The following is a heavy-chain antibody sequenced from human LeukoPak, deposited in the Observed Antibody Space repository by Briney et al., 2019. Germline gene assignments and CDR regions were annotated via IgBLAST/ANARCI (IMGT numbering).Heavy chain of an antibody. V-gene: IGHV4-59*08. CDR1: GGSISSYY. D-gene: IGHD2-2*03. CDR2: IYYSGSA. CDR3: ARHRGYCSSTSCSYIWLDP. Sequence: SETLSLTCTVSGGSISSYYWTWIRQPPGKGLEWIGYIYYSGSAKYNPSLKSGVPMSQDTPKNRFSLTLCSVPAADTAVYYCARHRGYCSSTSCSYIWLDPWGRGTLVTVS. J-gene: IGHJ5*02.